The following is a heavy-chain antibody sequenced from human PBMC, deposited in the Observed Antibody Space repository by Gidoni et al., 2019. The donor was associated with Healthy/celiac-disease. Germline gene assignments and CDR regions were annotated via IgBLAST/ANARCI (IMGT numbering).Heavy chain of an antibody. J-gene: IGHJ4*02. Sequence: EVQLVESGGGLIQPGGSLRLSFAASGFPVSSNYMSWVRQAPGKGLEWVSVIYSGGSTYYADSVKGRFTISRDNSKNTLYLQMNSLRAEDTAVYYCARDLYSGATPWDFDYWGQGTLVTVSS. CDR1: GFPVSSNY. D-gene: IGHD1-26*01. CDR2: IYSGGST. V-gene: IGHV3-53*01. CDR3: ARDLYSGATPWDFDY.